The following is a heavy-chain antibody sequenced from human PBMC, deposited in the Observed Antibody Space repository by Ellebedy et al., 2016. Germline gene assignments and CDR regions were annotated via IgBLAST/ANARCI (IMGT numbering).Heavy chain of an antibody. CDR1: GFTFSSYA. CDR3: ITDTVEISSWYECFDY. V-gene: IGHV3-30*04. D-gene: IGHD6-13*01. Sequence: GGSLRLSCAASGFTFSSYAMHWVRQAPGKGLEWVAVISYDGSNKYYADSVKGRFTISRDNSKNTLYLQMNSLKTEDTAIYYCITDTVEISSWYECFDYWGQGTLVTVSS. J-gene: IGHJ4*02. CDR2: ISYDGSNK.